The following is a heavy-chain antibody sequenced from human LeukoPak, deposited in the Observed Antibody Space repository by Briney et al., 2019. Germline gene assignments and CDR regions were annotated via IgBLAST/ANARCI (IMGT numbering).Heavy chain of an antibody. J-gene: IGHJ3*02. CDR1: GGSISSGGYS. CDR2: IYHSGST. Sequence: SQTLSLTCAVSGGSISSGGYSWSWIRQPPGKGLEWIGYIYHSGSTYYNPSLKSRVTISVDRSKNQFSLKLSSVTAADTAVYYCARGPWVDYGGNSDAFDIWGQGTMATVSS. D-gene: IGHD4-23*01. V-gene: IGHV4-30-2*01. CDR3: ARGPWVDYGGNSDAFDI.